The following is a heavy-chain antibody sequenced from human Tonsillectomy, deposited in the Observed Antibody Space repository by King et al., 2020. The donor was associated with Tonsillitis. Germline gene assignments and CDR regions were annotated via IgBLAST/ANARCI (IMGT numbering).Heavy chain of an antibody. J-gene: IGHJ4*02. V-gene: IGHV1-2*02. D-gene: IGHD1-26*01. CDR2: INPKSGGT. CDR1: GYTFTGYY. Sequence: VQLVESGAEVKKPGASVKVSCKASGYTFTGYYMHWVRQAPGQGLEWMGWINPKSGGTNYAQKVKGRVTMTRDTSIRTAYMELSRLRSDDTAVYYCARDRDSFLVGATDYWGQGTLVTVSS. CDR3: ARDRDSFLVGATDY.